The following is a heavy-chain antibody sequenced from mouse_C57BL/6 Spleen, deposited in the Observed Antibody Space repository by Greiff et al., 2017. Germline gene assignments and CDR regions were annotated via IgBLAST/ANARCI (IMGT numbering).Heavy chain of an antibody. V-gene: IGHV5-4*01. CDR1: GFTFSSYA. CDR2: ISDGGSYT. CDR3: ARDSRYLLGYFDV. D-gene: IGHD2-1*01. Sequence: DVHLVESGGGLVKPGGSLKLSCAASGFTFSSYAMSWVRQSPEKRLEWVATISDGGSYTYYPDNVKGRFTISRDNAKNNLYLQMSHLKSEDTAMYYCARDSRYLLGYFDVWGTGTTVTVSS. J-gene: IGHJ1*03.